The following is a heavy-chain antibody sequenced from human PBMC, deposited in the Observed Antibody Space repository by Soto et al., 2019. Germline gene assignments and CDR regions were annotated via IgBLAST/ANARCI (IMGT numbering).Heavy chain of an antibody. D-gene: IGHD2-2*01. J-gene: IGHJ5*02. CDR2: IYYSGTT. Sequence: SETLSLTCSLSGDFIISSGYYWDWIRQPPGKGLEWIGYIYYSGTTSYNPSLKSRITISVDSSKIHFSLKLTSVTAADTAVYYCARHTGQLSPFDTWGLGNLVPVSS. CDR3: ARHTGQLSPFDT. V-gene: IGHV4-39*01. CDR1: GDFIISSGYY.